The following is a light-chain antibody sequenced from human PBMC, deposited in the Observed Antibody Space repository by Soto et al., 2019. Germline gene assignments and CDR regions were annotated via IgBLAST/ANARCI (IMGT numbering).Light chain of an antibody. J-gene: IGLJ1*01. Sequence: QSVLTQPACVSGSPGQSITISCTGSSSDVGGYNYVSWYQQHPGKAPKLMIYDVSNRPSGVSNRFSGSKSGNTASLTISGLQAEDEADYYCSSYTSSSTHNYVFGTGTKVTVL. CDR2: DVS. CDR1: SSDVGGYNY. CDR3: SSYTSSSTHNYV. V-gene: IGLV2-14*01.